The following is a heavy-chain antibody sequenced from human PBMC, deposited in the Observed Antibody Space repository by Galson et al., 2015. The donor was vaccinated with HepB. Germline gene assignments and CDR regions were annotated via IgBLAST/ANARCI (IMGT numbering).Heavy chain of an antibody. CDR3: AVGPPNWGFDY. D-gene: IGHD7-27*01. CDR1: RYTFTSYD. CDR2: MGPNSGNT. Sequence: SCKASRYTFTSYDINWVRQATGQGLEWMGWMGPNSGNTGYAQKFQGRVTMTRITSISTAYMELSSLRSEDTAVYYCAVGPPNWGFDYWGQGTLVTVSS. V-gene: IGHV1-8*01. J-gene: IGHJ4*02.